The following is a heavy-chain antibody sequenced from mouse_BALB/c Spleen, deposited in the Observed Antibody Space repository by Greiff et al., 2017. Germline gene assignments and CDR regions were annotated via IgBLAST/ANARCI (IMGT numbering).Heavy chain of an antibody. CDR3: AKQDGNYWYFDV. J-gene: IGHJ1*01. Sequence: EVHLVESGGGLVKLGGSLKLSCAASGFTFSSYYMSWVRQTPEKRLELVAAINSNGGSTYYPDTVKGRFTISRDNAKNTLYLQMSSLKSEDTALYYCAKQDGNYWYFDVWGAGTTVTVSS. V-gene: IGHV5-6-2*01. D-gene: IGHD2-1*01. CDR1: GFTFSSYY. CDR2: INSNGGST.